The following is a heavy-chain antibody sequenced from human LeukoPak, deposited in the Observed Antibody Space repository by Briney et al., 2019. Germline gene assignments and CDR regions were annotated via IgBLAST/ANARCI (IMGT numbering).Heavy chain of an antibody. V-gene: IGHV3-21*01. J-gene: IGHJ4*02. CDR3: ARGSGSWYRGDY. Sequence: GGSLRLSCAASGFTFSSYSMNWVRQAPGKGLEWVSSISSSSSYIYYADSVKGRFTISRDNAKNSLYLQMNSLRAEDTAVYYCARGSGSWYRGDYWGQGTLVTVSS. D-gene: IGHD6-13*01. CDR1: GFTFSSYS. CDR2: ISSSSSYI.